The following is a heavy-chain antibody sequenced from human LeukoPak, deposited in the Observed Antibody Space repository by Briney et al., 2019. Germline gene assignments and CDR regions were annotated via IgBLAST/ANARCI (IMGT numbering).Heavy chain of an antibody. J-gene: IGHJ4*02. CDR1: GFTFSSYS. Sequence: PGGSLRLSCAASGFTFSSYSMNWVRQAPGKGLEWVSSITASSTAIYSADSVKGRFTISRDNAKNLLYLQMNSLRAEDTAVYYCARTYYDILTAYNPYFDYWGQGILVTVSS. V-gene: IGHV3-21*01. D-gene: IGHD3-9*01. CDR3: ARTYYDILTAYNPYFDY. CDR2: ITASSTAI.